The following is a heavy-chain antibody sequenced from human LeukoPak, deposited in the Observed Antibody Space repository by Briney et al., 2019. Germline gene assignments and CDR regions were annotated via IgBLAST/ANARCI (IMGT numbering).Heavy chain of an antibody. Sequence: GGSLRLSCAASGFTFSNYDMHWVRQAAGKGLEWASGIGTAGDTYYSGSVKGRFTISRENARNSLYLQMSSLSAGDTAVYYCASSPAYSSSGDAIDNWGQGTLVTVPS. V-gene: IGHV3-13*01. CDR3: ASSPAYSSSGDAIDN. J-gene: IGHJ4*02. CDR1: GFTFSNYD. D-gene: IGHD6-13*01. CDR2: IGTAGDT.